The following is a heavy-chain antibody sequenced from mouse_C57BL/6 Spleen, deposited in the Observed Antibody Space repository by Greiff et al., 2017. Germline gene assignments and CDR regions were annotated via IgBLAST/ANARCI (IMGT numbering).Heavy chain of an antibody. CDR1: GFSLTSYG. CDR2: IWRGGST. Sequence: QVHVKQSGPGLVQPSQSLSITCTVSGFSLTSYGVHWVRQSPGKGLEWLGVIWRGGSTDYNAAFMSRLSITKDNSKSQVFFKMNSLQADDTAIYYCSYGSSYGYFDVWGTGTTVTVSS. V-gene: IGHV2-5*01. D-gene: IGHD1-1*01. J-gene: IGHJ1*03. CDR3: SYGSSYGYFDV.